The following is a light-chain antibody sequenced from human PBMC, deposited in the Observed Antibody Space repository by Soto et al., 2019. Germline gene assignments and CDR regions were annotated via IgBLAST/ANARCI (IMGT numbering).Light chain of an antibody. Sequence: QAVVTQPPSASGTPGQRVTISCSGSSSNIGSNTVNWYQQLPGTAPKLLIYNNDQRPSGVPDRFSGSNSGTSASLAISGLQSEDEADYYCAAWDDSLNGPLFGGGTKLTVL. CDR1: SSNIGSNT. CDR3: AAWDDSLNGPL. J-gene: IGLJ2*01. V-gene: IGLV1-44*01. CDR2: NND.